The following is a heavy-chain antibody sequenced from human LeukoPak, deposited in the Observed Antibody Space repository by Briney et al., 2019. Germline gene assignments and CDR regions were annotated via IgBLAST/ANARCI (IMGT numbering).Heavy chain of an antibody. Sequence: SETLSLTCTVSGGSISSSSYYWGWIRQPPGKGLEWIGTIYYSGSTYYNPSLKSRVTISVDTSKNQFSLRLNSVTAADAAVYYCARYGSGAYGFDMWGQGTMVTVSS. CDR2: IYYSGST. CDR1: GGSISSSSYY. V-gene: IGHV4-39*01. CDR3: ARYGSGAYGFDM. D-gene: IGHD3-10*01. J-gene: IGHJ3*02.